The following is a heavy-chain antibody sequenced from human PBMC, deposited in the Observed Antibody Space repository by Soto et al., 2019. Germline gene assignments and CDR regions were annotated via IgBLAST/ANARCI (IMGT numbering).Heavy chain of an antibody. V-gene: IGHV3-53*01. Sequence: GGSLRLSCAASGFTVSSNYMSWVRQAPGKGLEWVSVIYSGGSTDYADSVKGRFTISRDDSKNTLYLQMNSLKNEDTAVYYCTTANYDILTGYYWTYYYYYGMDVWGQGTTVTVSS. CDR2: IYSGGST. D-gene: IGHD3-9*01. CDR1: GFTVSSNY. J-gene: IGHJ6*02. CDR3: TTANYDILTGYYWTYYYYYGMDV.